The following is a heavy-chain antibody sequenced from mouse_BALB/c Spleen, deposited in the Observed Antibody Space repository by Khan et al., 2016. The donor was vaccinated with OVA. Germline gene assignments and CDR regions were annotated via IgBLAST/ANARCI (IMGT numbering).Heavy chain of an antibody. CDR1: GYTFSDYV. D-gene: IGHD1-1*01. V-gene: IGHV1-77*01. Sequence: QVQLKQSGPVLVKPGASVKMSCKASGYTFSDYVMNWVKQRTGQGLEWIGQIYPGSGNPYYNEKFKGKATLTTDKSSNTDYMQLSSLKSEDSAVYFCARSGYGSLVYWGQGTALTVSS. CDR3: ARSGYGSLVY. J-gene: IGHJ2*01. CDR2: IYPGSGNP.